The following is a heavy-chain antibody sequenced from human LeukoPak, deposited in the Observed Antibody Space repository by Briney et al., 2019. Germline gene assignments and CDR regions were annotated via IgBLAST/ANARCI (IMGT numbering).Heavy chain of an antibody. CDR3: ARALGYWSSTSCFPTDY. V-gene: IGHV1-18*01. CDR2: ISAYNGNT. CDR1: GYTFTSYG. J-gene: IGHJ4*02. Sequence: APVKVSCTASGYTFTSYGISWGRQAPGQGLEWMGWISAYNGNTTYAQKLQGRVNMTTDTSTSTAYMELRSLRSDDTDVYYCARALGYWSSTSCFPTDYWGQGTLVTVSS. D-gene: IGHD2-2*01.